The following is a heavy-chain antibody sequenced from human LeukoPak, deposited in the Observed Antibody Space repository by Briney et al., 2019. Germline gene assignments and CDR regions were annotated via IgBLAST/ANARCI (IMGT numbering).Heavy chain of an antibody. CDR3: ASLYGDYAVD. D-gene: IGHD4-17*01. J-gene: IGHJ4*02. CDR2: IYYSGST. Sequence: SETLSLTCTVSGGSISSSSYYWGWIRQPPGKGLEWIGSIYYSGSTYYNPSLKSRVTISVDTSKNQFSLKLSSVTAADTAVYYCASLYGDYAVDWGQGTLVTVSS. V-gene: IGHV4-39*01. CDR1: GGSISSSSYY.